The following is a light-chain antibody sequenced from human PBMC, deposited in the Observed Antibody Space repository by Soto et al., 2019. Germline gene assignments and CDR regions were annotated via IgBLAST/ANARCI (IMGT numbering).Light chain of an antibody. V-gene: IGLV3-21*02. Sequence: SYELTQPPSVSVAPGQTARITCGGNNIGGKSVHWYQQKPGQAPVLVVYDASDRPSGIPERFSGSNSGNTATLTISRVEAGDEADYNCQVWDSSSDHHVFGTGTKLTVL. CDR3: QVWDSSSDHHV. CDR2: DAS. J-gene: IGLJ1*01. CDR1: NIGGKS.